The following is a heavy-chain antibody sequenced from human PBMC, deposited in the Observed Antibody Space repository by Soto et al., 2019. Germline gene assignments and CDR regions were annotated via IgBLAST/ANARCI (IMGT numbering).Heavy chain of an antibody. D-gene: IGHD2-2*01. J-gene: IGHJ5*02. Sequence: QMQLVQSGAEVKKPGSSVKVSCKASGGTFSSYAISWVRQAPGQGLEWMGGIIPIFGTANYAQKFQGRVTITADESTSTAYMELSSLRSEDTAVYYCASELCSSTSCYDWFDPWGQGTLVTVSS. CDR3: ASELCSSTSCYDWFDP. CDR2: IIPIFGTA. V-gene: IGHV1-69*01. CDR1: GGTFSSYA.